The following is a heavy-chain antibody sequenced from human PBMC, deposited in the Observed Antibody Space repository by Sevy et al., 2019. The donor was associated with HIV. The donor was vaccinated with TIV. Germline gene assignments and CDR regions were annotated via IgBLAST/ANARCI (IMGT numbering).Heavy chain of an antibody. CDR3: ATAIAAAGSAFDY. CDR2: ISGSGGST. CDR1: GFTFSSYA. J-gene: IGHJ4*02. D-gene: IGHD6-13*01. Sequence: GESLKISCAASGFTFSSYAMSWVRQAPGKGLEWVSAISGSGGSTYYADSVKGRFTISRDNSKNTLYLQMNSLRAEDTAVYYCATAIAAAGSAFDYWGQGTLVTVSS. V-gene: IGHV3-23*01.